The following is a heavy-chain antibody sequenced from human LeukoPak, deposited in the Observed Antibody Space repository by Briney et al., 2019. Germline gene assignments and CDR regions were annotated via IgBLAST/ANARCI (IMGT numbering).Heavy chain of an antibody. CDR1: GGSTSSYY. CDR3: ARALGSGYSRLFDY. J-gene: IGHJ4*02. V-gene: IGHV4-59*08. Sequence: SETLSLTCTVSGGSTSSYYWSWIRQPPGKGLEWIGYIYYSGSTNYNPSLKSRLTISIDTSKTQFSLKLSSVTAADTAVYYCARALGSGYSRLFDYWGQGTLVTVSS. CDR2: IYYSGST. D-gene: IGHD3-3*01.